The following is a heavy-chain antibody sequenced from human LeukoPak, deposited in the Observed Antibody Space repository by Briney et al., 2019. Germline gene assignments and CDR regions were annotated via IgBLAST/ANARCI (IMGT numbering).Heavy chain of an antibody. V-gene: IGHV4-39*07. D-gene: IGHD3-10*01. J-gene: IGHJ4*02. CDR1: GGSISTSSYY. CDR3: ARKENVYYYFDY. Sequence: PSETPSLTCTVSGGSISTSSYYWGWTRQPPGKGLEWIGYIYHSGTTYYNPSLQSRVTMSVDTSKNQFSLKLSSVTAVDTAVYYCARKENVYYYFDYWGQGTLVTVSS. CDR2: IYHSGTT.